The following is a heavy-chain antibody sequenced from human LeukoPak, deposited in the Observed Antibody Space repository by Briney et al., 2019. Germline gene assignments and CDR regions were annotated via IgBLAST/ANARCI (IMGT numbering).Heavy chain of an antibody. J-gene: IGHJ4*02. CDR3: AKSLWFGEFALDY. CDR1: GFTFNTYG. CDR2: ISGSGGST. Sequence: PGGSLRLSCAASGFTFNTYGMTWVRQAPGKGLEWVSAISGSGGSTYYADSVKGRSTISRDNSKNTLYLRMNSLRAEDTAVYYCAKSLWFGEFALDYWGQGTLVTVSS. D-gene: IGHD3-10*01. V-gene: IGHV3-23*01.